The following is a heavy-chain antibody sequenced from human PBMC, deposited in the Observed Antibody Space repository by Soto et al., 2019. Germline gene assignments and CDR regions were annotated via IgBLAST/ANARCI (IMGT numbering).Heavy chain of an antibody. CDR1: GFSFISSGVG. V-gene: IGHV2-5*02. Sequence: QITLKESGPTLVKPTQTLTLTCTFSGFSFISSGVGVGWIRQPPGRALEWLALIYWDEDKRYSPSLKGRLTLTKDTSTNEVVLTMTNVDPEDTGTYYCAHKGGRGAGMDVWGQGTTVTVS. D-gene: IGHD2-15*01. CDR3: AHKGGRGAGMDV. CDR2: IYWDEDK. J-gene: IGHJ6*02.